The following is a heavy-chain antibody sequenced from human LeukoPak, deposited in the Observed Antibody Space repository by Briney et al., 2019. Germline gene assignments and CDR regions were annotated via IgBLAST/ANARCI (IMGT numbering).Heavy chain of an antibody. V-gene: IGHV3-23*01. CDR1: GFTFSNYA. J-gene: IGHJ3*02. D-gene: IGHD3-22*01. CDR3: AKLDYPGVRVTMIVVVYHDAFDI. CDR2: VGSSGDST. Sequence: GGSLRLSCAASGFTFSNYAMSWVRQAPGKGLEWVSAVGSSGDSTYYADSVKGRFTISRDNSKNTLYLQMNSLRAEDTAVYYCAKLDYPGVRVTMIVVVYHDAFDIWGQGTMVTVSS.